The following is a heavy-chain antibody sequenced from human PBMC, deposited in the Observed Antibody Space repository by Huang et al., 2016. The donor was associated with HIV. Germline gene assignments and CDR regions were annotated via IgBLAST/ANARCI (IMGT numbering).Heavy chain of an antibody. Sequence: QVQLVQSGAEVKKPGASVKVSCKASGYTFTRYDLNWVRQATGQGLEWMGGMNPNGGNTGYAQKFQGRVTITRNTSISTAYMKLSSLRSEDTAGYYCARLVVGFDYWGQGTLVTVSS. CDR2: MNPNGGNT. V-gene: IGHV1-8*03. J-gene: IGHJ4*02. CDR1: GYTFTRYD. D-gene: IGHD2-2*01. CDR3: ARLVVGFDY.